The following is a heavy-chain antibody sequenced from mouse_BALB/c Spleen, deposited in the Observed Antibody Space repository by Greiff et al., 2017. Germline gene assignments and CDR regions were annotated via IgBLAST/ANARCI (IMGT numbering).Heavy chain of an antibody. CDR2: ISSGGSYT. D-gene: IGHD2-1*01. V-gene: IGHV5-6*01. Sequence: EVQGVESGGDLVKPGGSLKLSCAASGFTFSSYGMSWVRQTPDKRLEWVATISSGGSYTYYPDSVKGRFTISRDNAKNTLYLQMSSLKSEDTAMYYCARHGSYGNAAWFAYWGQGTLVTVSA. J-gene: IGHJ3*01. CDR3: ARHGSYGNAAWFAY. CDR1: GFTFSSYG.